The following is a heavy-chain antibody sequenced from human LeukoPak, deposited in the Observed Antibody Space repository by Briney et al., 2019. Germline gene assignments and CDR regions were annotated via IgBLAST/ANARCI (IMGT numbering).Heavy chain of an antibody. Sequence: GGSLRLSCAASGFTFSDSTMHWVRQASGKGLEWVGRIRNKANNYATAYATSVKGRFTLSRDDSKNTAYLQMNSLKTEDTALYFCVRGAASGSYYGLGVWGQGATVTVSS. V-gene: IGHV3-73*01. CDR2: IRNKANNYAT. J-gene: IGHJ6*02. CDR1: GFTFSDST. D-gene: IGHD1-26*01. CDR3: VRGAASGSYYGLGV.